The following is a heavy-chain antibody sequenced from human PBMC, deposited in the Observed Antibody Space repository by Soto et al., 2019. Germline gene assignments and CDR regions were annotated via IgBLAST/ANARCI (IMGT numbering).Heavy chain of an antibody. CDR3: AKGGYCSGGSCYSPTGGFDY. D-gene: IGHD2-15*01. CDR1: GFTFSSYA. V-gene: IGHV3-23*01. J-gene: IGHJ4*02. Sequence: GGSLRLSCAASGFTFSSYAMSWVRQAPGKGLEWVSAISGSGGSTYYADSVKGRFTISRDNSKNTLYLQMNSLRAEDTAVYYCAKGGYCSGGSCYSPTGGFDYWGQGTLVTVSS. CDR2: ISGSGGST.